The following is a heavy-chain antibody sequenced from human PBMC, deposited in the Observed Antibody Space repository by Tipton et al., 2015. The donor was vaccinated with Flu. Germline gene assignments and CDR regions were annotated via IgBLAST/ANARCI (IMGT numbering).Heavy chain of an antibody. V-gene: IGHV3-72*01. CDR3: VRDQGFGDGLTYDYYAMGV. J-gene: IGHJ6*02. Sequence: SLRLSCAASGFTFSDYYMDWVRQAPGKGLEWVGRTRNKANSYTTEYAASVKGRFTISRDDSKNSLYLQMNSLKTEDTAVYYCVRDQGFGDGLTYDYYAMGVWGQGTTVTVSS. D-gene: IGHD3-10*01. CDR2: TRNKANSYTT. CDR1: GFTFSDYY.